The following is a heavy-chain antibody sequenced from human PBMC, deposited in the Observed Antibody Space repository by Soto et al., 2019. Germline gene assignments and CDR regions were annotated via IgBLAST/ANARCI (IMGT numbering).Heavy chain of an antibody. CDR2: IYKSTTT. V-gene: IGHV4-30-4*01. D-gene: IGHD2-15*01. CDR3: DRGRYCLTGRCFPNWFDS. CDR1: GDSISTVDYF. Sequence: QVHLLESGPGLVKPSQTLSLTCSVSGDSISTVDYFWAWIRQPPGQALEYIGYIYKSTTTYYNPSFERRVAISLDTSKSQFSLNVTSVTAADTAVYFCDRGRYCLTGRCFPNWFDSWGQGTLVTVSS. J-gene: IGHJ5*01.